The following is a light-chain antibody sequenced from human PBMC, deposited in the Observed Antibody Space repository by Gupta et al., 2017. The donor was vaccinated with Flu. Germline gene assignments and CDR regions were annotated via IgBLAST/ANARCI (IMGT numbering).Light chain of an antibody. CDR1: SSDIGGYNY. CDR2: EVT. V-gene: IGLV2-14*01. Sequence: SALTQPAFVSGSPGQSITISCTGTSSDIGGYNYVSWYLHHPGKARKLMIYEVTNRPAGVSNRFSGSKSGNTASLTVSAPKAEDEADYFCGSYTSSSTWVFGGGTKLTVL. CDR3: GSYTSSSTWV. J-gene: IGLJ3*02.